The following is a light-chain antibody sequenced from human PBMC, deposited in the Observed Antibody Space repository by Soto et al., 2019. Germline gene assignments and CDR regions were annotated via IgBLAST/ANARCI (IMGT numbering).Light chain of an antibody. CDR3: QSYDSSAVV. Sequence: NFMLTQPHSVSESPGKTVTISCTRSSGSIASNYVQWYQQRPGSAPTTVIYEDNQRPSGVPDRFSGSIDSSSNSASLTISGLKTEDEADYYCQSYDSSAVVFGGGTSSPS. CDR2: EDN. V-gene: IGLV6-57*04. CDR1: SGSIASNY. J-gene: IGLJ2*01.